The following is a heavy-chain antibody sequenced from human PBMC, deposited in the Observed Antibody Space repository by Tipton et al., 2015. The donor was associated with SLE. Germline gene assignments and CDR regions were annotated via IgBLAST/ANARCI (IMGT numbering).Heavy chain of an antibody. CDR2: MYSGNT. V-gene: IGHV4-31*03. J-gene: IGHJ4*02. Sequence: GLVKPSETLSLTCTVSGGSMSDSMTTYYWSWIRHHRHNTGRGLEWIGHMYSGNTYYNPSLQSRLSISVDESTNQFSLKMRSLSAADTAVYYCVRGATLLWFGEWGLGTLVTVSS. CDR3: VRGATLLWFGE. D-gene: IGHD3-10*01. CDR1: GGSMSDSMTTYY.